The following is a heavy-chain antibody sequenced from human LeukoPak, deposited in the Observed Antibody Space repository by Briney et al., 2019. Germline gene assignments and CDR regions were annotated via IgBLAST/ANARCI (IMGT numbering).Heavy chain of an antibody. CDR1: GYTLTELS. CDR3: ATGGNYQRVYYYGMDV. Sequence: ASVTVSFTVSGYTLTELSMHWVRQAPGKGLEWMGGFDPEDGETIYAQKFQGRVTMTEDTSTDTAYMELSSLRSEDTAVYYCATGGNYQRVYYYGMDVWGQGTTVTVSS. J-gene: IGHJ6*02. CDR2: FDPEDGET. V-gene: IGHV1-24*01. D-gene: IGHD3-16*02.